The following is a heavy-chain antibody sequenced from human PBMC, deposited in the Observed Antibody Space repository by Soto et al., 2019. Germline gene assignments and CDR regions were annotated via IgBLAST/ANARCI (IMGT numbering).Heavy chain of an antibody. D-gene: IGHD1-26*01. CDR1: GYKFTSYW. CDR3: AIKDKIVYFNWFDH. V-gene: IGHV5-51*01. Sequence: PASSLEISCRTSGYKFTSYWIACVRQRPGKGLERMGIIFPSDSDTRYSPSFQGQVTISADRSTSTVLLQWASLKASDTAVSFCAIKDKIVYFNWFDHWGQGTLVTVSS. CDR2: IFPSDSDT. J-gene: IGHJ5*02.